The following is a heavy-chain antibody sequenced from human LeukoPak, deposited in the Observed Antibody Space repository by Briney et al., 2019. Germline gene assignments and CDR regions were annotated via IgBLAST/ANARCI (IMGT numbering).Heavy chain of an antibody. V-gene: IGHV4-59*12. CDR3: ARESGEYYDFWSGYWYYFDY. CDR2: IYYSGST. Sequence: KPSETLSLTCTVSGGSISSYYWSWIRQPPGKGLEWIGYIYYSGSTNYNPALKSRVTISVDTSRNQFSLKLSSVTAADTAVYYCARESGEYYDFWSGYWYYFDYWGQGTLVTVSS. D-gene: IGHD3-3*01. J-gene: IGHJ4*02. CDR1: GGSISSYY.